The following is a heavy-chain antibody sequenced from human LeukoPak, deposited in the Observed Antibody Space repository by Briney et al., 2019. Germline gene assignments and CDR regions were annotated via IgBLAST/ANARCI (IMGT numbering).Heavy chain of an antibody. D-gene: IGHD2-15*01. Sequence: SVMVSCKASGGTFSSYAISWVRQAPGQGLEWMGRIIPIFGTANYAQKFQGRVTITTDESTSTAYMELSSLRSEDTAVYYCARGYCSGGSCYSLDYWGQGTLVTVSS. CDR3: ARGYCSGGSCYSLDY. V-gene: IGHV1-69*05. CDR2: IIPIFGTA. CDR1: GGTFSSYA. J-gene: IGHJ4*02.